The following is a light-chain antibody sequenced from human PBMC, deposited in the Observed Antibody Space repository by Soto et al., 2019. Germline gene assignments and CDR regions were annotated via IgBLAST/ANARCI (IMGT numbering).Light chain of an antibody. J-gene: IGKJ4*02. CDR3: QQYCSLPVT. Sequence: IVLTQSPGTLSLSPGERATLSCRASQGVSSSYLAWYQQKPGQAPRHLIYGPASSATGIPDRFSGSGSGTDFTVAISRLEPEDVAVYDWQQYCSLPVTFGGETWVEIK. CDR1: QGVSSSY. CDR2: GPA. V-gene: IGKV3-20*01.